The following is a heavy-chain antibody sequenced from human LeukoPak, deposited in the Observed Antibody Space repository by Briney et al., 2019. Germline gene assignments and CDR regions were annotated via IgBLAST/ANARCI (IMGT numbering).Heavy chain of an antibody. CDR3: ARGLGSYGPEAEHGMDV. V-gene: IGHV4-59*01. Sequence: KSSETLSLTRTVSGGSISSAYWGSVRQPPGKGLEWNGYIYYSGSTNYDPPRKSRVSISVDLSRHQFSLKLTSVTAADTAVYYCARGLGSYGPEAEHGMDVCGQGTTVTVSS. CDR2: IYYSGST. J-gene: IGHJ6*02. CDR1: GGSISSAY. D-gene: IGHD5-18*01.